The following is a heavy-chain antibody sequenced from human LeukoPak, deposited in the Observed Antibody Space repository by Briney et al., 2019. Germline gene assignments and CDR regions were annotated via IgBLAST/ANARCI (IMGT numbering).Heavy chain of an antibody. Sequence: GTSVKVSFKASGFTFTSSAVQWVRQARGQRLEWIGWIVVGSGNTNYAQKFQERVTITRDMSTSTAYMELSSLRSEDTAVYYCAAFPDSGVVVITDGQTSYFFEYWGQGTLVTAPS. J-gene: IGHJ4*02. CDR3: AAFPDSGVVVITDGQTSYFFEY. V-gene: IGHV1-58*01. CDR2: IVVGSGNT. D-gene: IGHD3-22*01. CDR1: GFTFTSSA.